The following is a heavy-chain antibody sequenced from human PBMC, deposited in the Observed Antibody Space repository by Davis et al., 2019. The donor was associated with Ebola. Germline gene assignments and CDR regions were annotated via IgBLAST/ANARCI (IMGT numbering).Heavy chain of an antibody. D-gene: IGHD3-3*01. CDR1: GYTFTGYY. J-gene: IGHJ4*02. CDR3: ARGELRLPVDY. CDR2: INPSGGST. V-gene: IGHV1-46*01. Sequence: ASVKVSCKASGYTFTGYYMHWVRLAPGQGLEWMGIINPSGGSTTYAQKFQGRVTMTRDTSTRTAYMELSSLRSDDTAVYYCARGELRLPVDYWGQGTLVTVSS.